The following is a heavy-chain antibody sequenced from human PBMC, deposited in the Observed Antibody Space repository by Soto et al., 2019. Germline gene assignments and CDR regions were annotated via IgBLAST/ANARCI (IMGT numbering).Heavy chain of an antibody. CDR3: ARDRTDGYCSTTGCYADY. D-gene: IGHD2-2*03. CDR2: ISSGGDYI. J-gene: IGHJ4*02. CDR1: GFTFSTYT. V-gene: IGHV3-21*01. Sequence: GGSLRLSCAASGFTFSTYTMLWVRQAPGKGLEWVSSISSGGDYIYYADSVKGRFTISRDSAQNSLYLQMNSLGTEDTGVYYCARDRTDGYCSTTGCYADYWGQGTLVTVSS.